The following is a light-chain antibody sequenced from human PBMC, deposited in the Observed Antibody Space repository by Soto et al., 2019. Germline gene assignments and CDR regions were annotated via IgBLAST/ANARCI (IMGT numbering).Light chain of an antibody. CDR2: GTT. CDR1: SSNIGAGYD. Sequence: QAVVTQPPSVSGAPGQRVTISCTGSSSNIGAGYDVHWYRQLPGTAPKLVIYGTTNRPSGVPDRFSGSKSGTSASLAITGLQAEDEADYYCQSYDGTLSGSYVFGIGTKLTVL. CDR3: QSYDGTLSGSYV. J-gene: IGLJ1*01. V-gene: IGLV1-40*01.